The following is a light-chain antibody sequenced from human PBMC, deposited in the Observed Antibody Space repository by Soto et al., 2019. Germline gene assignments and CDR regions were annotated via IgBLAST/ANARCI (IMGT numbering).Light chain of an antibody. CDR2: DAS. J-gene: IGKJ5*01. Sequence: EIVLAQSPGTLSLSPGERATLSCRASQTISSYLLWYQQKPGQAPRLLIYDASNRATGIPARFSGSGSETDLTLTISSLEPEDFAVYYCQHRMNWPLTFGKGTRLEMK. CDR1: QTISSY. CDR3: QHRMNWPLT. V-gene: IGKV3-11*01.